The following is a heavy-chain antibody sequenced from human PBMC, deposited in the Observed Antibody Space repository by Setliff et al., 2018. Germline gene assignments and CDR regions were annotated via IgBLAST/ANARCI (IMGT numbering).Heavy chain of an antibody. V-gene: IGHV3-53*01. D-gene: IGHD3-22*01. Sequence: GGSLRLSCAASGFTFSSYWMSWVRQAPGKGLEWVSVIYSGGSTYYADSVKGRFTISRDNSKNTLYLQMNSLRAEDTAVYYCARGTRGYDSSGYYWFDPWGQGTLVTVSS. CDR2: IYSGGST. CDR1: GFTFSSYW. J-gene: IGHJ5*02. CDR3: ARGTRGYDSSGYYWFDP.